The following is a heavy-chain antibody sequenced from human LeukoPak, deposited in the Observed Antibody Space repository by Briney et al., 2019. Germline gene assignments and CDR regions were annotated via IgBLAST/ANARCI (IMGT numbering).Heavy chain of an antibody. J-gene: IGHJ5*02. Sequence: GASVKVSCKASGYTFTGYYMHWVRQAPGQGLEWMGWISAYNGNTNYAQKLQGRVTMTTDTSTSTAYMELRSLRSDDTAVYYCARSVDTAMVRSEFDPWGQGTLVTVSS. D-gene: IGHD5-18*01. CDR3: ARSVDTAMVRSEFDP. V-gene: IGHV1-18*04. CDR1: GYTFTGYY. CDR2: ISAYNGNT.